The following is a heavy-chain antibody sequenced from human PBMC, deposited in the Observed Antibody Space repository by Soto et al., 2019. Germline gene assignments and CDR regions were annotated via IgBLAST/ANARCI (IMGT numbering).Heavy chain of an antibody. CDR2: IYHSGST. V-gene: IGHV4-31*11. CDR3: AREPSI. J-gene: IGHJ4*02. CDR1: GGSIRSGGYS. Sequence: SETLSLTCAVSGGSIRSGGYSLSWIRQQPGKGLEWIGYIYHSGSTYYNPSLKSRVTISVDTSKNQFSLKLSSVTAADTAVYYCAREPSIWGPGTLVTVSS.